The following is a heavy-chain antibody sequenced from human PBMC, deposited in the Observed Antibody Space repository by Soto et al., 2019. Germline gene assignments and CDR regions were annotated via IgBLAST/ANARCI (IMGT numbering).Heavy chain of an antibody. V-gene: IGHV1-69*13. D-gene: IGHD3-3*01. Sequence: ASVKVSCKASGGTFSSYAISWVRQAPGQGLEWVGGIIPIFGTANYAQKFQGRVTITADESTSTAYMELSSLRSEDTAVYYCARFLDYDFWSGPPSVYYYYGMDVWGQGTTVTVSS. CDR2: IIPIFGTA. CDR3: ARFLDYDFWSGPPSVYYYYGMDV. J-gene: IGHJ6*02. CDR1: GGTFSSYA.